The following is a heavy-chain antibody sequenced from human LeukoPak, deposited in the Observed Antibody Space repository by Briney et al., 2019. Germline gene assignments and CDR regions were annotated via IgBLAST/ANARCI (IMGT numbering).Heavy chain of an antibody. V-gene: IGHV3-11*04. D-gene: IGHD1-26*01. J-gene: IGHJ4*02. Sequence: TGGSLRLSCAASGFSFSDYYMSWIRQAPGKGLEWVSYITDTDSTIYYADSVKGRFTISRDNAKNSLFLQMNSLRAEDTAVYYCARGSGSYGSDYWGQGTLVTVSS. CDR1: GFSFSDYY. CDR2: ITDTDSTI. CDR3: ARGSGSYGSDY.